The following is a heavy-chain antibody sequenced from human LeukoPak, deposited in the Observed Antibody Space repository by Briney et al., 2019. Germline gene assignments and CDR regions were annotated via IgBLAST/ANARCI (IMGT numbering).Heavy chain of an antibody. V-gene: IGHV3-21*01. CDR2: ISSSSSYI. CDR3: ARAITTVTTYYY. Sequence: PGGSLRLSCAASGFTFSSYSMNWVRQAPGKGLEWVSSISSSSSYIYYADSVKGRFTISRDNAKNSLYLQMNSLRAEDTAVYYCARAITTVTTYYYWGQGTLVTVSS. CDR1: GFTFSSYS. J-gene: IGHJ4*02. D-gene: IGHD4-17*01.